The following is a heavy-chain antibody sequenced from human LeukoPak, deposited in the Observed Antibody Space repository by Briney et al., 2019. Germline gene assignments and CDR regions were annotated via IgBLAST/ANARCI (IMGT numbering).Heavy chain of an antibody. CDR1: GFTFSSYA. V-gene: IGHV3-30*04. CDR2: ISYDGSNK. Sequence: GSLRLSCAASGFTFSSYAMHWVRQAPGKGLEWVAVISYDGSNKYYADSVKGQFTISRDNSKNTLYLQMNSLRAEDTAVYYCARDNGKFPSAATGDFDYWGQGTLVTVSS. CDR3: ARDNGKFPSAATGDFDY. D-gene: IGHD6-13*01. J-gene: IGHJ4*02.